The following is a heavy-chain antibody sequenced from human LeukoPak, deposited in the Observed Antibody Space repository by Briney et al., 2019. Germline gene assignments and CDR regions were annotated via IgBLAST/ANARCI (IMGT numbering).Heavy chain of an antibody. CDR2: ISGSGGST. J-gene: IGHJ5*02. D-gene: IGHD3-22*01. V-gene: IGHV3-23*01. CDR3: AKSGLYDSPA. Sequence: GGSLRLSCAASGFTFSSYAMSWARQAPGEGLEWVSAISGSGGSTYYADSVKSRFTISRDNSKNTLYLQMNSLRAEDTAVYYCAKSGLYDSPAWGQGTLVTVSS. CDR1: GFTFSSYA.